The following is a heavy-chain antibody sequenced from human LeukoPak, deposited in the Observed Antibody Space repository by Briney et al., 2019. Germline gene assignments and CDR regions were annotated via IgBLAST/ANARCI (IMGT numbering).Heavy chain of an antibody. CDR2: ISGSGGST. Sequence: PGGSLRLSCAASGVTFSSYAMSWVRQAPGKGLEWVSAISGSGGSTYYADSVKGRFTISRDNSKNTLYLQMNSLRAEDTAVYYCAKMGFYYYYGMDVWGQGTTVTVSS. V-gene: IGHV3-23*01. J-gene: IGHJ6*02. CDR1: GVTFSSYA. CDR3: AKMGFYYYYGMDV.